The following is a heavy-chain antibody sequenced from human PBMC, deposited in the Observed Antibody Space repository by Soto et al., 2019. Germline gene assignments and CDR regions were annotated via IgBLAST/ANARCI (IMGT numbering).Heavy chain of an antibody. CDR1: GFTFSSYG. CDR2: IWYDGSNK. J-gene: IGHJ6*02. V-gene: IGHV3-33*01. CDR3: ARDVRRRGYYYYGMDV. D-gene: IGHD3-10*01. Sequence: QVQLVESGGGVVQPGRSLRLSCAASGFTFSSYGMHWVRQAPGKGLEGVAVIWYDGSNKYYADSVKGRFTISRDNSKNTLYLQMNSLRAEDTAVYYCARDVRRRGYYYYGMDVWGQGTTVTVSS.